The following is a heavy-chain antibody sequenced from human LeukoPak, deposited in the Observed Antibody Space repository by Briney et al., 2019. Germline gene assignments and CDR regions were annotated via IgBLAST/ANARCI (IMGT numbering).Heavy chain of an antibody. D-gene: IGHD3-10*01. J-gene: IGHJ6*04. V-gene: IGHV3-48*04. CDR3: ARDDDGSGSYGQMDV. Sequence: PGGSLRLSCAASGFTFSDFGMRWVRQAPGKGLEWVSYISSSGSTIYYADSVKGRFTISRDNAKNSLYLQMNSLRAEDTAVYYCARDDDGSGSYGQMDVWGKGTTVTVSS. CDR2: ISSSGSTI. CDR1: GFTFSDFG.